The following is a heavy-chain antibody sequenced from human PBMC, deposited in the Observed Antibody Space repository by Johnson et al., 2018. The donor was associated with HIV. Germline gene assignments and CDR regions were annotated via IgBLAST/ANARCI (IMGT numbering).Heavy chain of an antibody. J-gene: IGHJ3*02. CDR3: AKVGGGGFDI. D-gene: IGHD2-15*01. Sequence: QVQLVESGGGLVQPGGSLRLSCAASGFTFSSYAMSWVRQAPGKGLEWVAFISYDGSNKYYADSVKGRFTISRDNSKNTLYLQMNGLRADDTAVYYCAKVGGGGFDIWGQGTVVTVSS. V-gene: IGHV3-30-3*01. CDR2: ISYDGSNK. CDR1: GFTFSSYA.